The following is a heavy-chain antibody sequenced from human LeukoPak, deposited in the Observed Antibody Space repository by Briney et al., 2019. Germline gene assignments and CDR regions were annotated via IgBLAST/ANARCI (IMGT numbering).Heavy chain of an antibody. J-gene: IGHJ5*02. CDR1: GFTVSSNY. V-gene: IGHV3-15*01. CDR2: IKSKTDGGTT. D-gene: IGHD3-22*01. Sequence: GGSLRLSCAASGFTVSSNYMSWVRQAPGKGLEWVGRIKSKTDGGTTDYAAPVKGRFTISRDDSKNTLYLQMNSLKIEDTAVYYCTTSGDYYRGFDPWGQGTLVTVSS. CDR3: TTSGDYYRGFDP.